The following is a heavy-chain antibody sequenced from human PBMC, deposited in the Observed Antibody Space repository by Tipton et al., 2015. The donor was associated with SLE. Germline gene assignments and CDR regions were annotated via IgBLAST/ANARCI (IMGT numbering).Heavy chain of an antibody. J-gene: IGHJ2*01. CDR2: IYYSGST. D-gene: IGHD4-17*01. Sequence: TLSLTCIVSAYSISSGYYWGWIRQPPGKGLEWIGSIYYSGSTYYNPSLKSRVTISVDTSKNQFSLKLSSVTAADTAVYYCARTRRSMTTVTTGDFDLWGRGTLVTVSS. CDR3: ARTRRSMTTVTTGDFDL. CDR1: AYSISSGYY. V-gene: IGHV4-38-2*02.